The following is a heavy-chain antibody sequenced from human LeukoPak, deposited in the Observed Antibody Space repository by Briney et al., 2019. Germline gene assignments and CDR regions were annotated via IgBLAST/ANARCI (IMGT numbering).Heavy chain of an antibody. Sequence: GGSLRLSCAASGFTFSSYSMNWVRQAPGKGLEWVSSISSSSSYIYYADSVKGRFTISRDNAKNSLYLQMNSLRAEDTAVYYCARDPRVNSGATDYWGQGTLDTVSS. D-gene: IGHD4-23*01. CDR3: ARDPRVNSGATDY. V-gene: IGHV3-21*01. CDR1: GFTFSSYS. J-gene: IGHJ4*02. CDR2: ISSSSSYI.